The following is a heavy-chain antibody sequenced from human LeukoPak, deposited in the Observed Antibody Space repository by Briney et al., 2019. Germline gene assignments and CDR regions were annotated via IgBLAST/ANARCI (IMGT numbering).Heavy chain of an antibody. CDR2: IYWDDDK. CDR1: GFSLSTSGVG. J-gene: IGHJ6*03. Sequence: ESGPTLVKPTQTLTLTCTFSGFSLSTSGVGVGWIRQPPGKALEWLALIYWDDDKRYSPSLKSRLTITKDTSNNQVVLTMTNMDPVDTATYYCAHVYSSSYNYYYYYYMDVWGKGTTVTVSS. V-gene: IGHV2-5*02. D-gene: IGHD6-6*01. CDR3: AHVYSSSYNYYYYYYMDV.